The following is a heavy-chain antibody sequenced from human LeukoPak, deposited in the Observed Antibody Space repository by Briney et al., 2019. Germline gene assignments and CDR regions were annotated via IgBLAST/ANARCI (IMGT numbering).Heavy chain of an antibody. CDR2: IAYDGSNK. V-gene: IGHV3-30*04. CDR1: AFTFSSYA. Sequence: PGRSLRPSCAASAFTFSSYAMHWVRQAPGKGLEWVALIAYDGSNKYYADSVKGRFTISRDNSKNTLYLQMNSLRAEDTAVFYCARGARGSGWRVFDIWAKGQWSPSLQ. D-gene: IGHD6-19*01. CDR3: ARGARGSGWRVFDI. J-gene: IGHJ3*02.